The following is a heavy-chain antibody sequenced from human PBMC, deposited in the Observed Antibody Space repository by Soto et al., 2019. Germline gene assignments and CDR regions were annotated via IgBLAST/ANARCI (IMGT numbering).Heavy chain of an antibody. V-gene: IGHV4-61*08. CDR2: IYYSGST. CDR3: ARRWGTYFDF. D-gene: IGHD7-27*01. J-gene: IGHJ4*02. Sequence: SETLSLTCTVSGDSISRGAYYWTWIRQHPVKGLEWIGYIYYSGSTDYDPSLKSRVTISVDTSKNQFSLKLSSVTAADTAVYYCARRWGTYFDFWGQGTLVTVSS. CDR1: GDSISRGAYY.